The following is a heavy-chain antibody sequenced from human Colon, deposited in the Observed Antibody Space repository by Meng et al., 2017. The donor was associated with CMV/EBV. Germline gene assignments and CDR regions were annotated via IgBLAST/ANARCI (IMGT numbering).Heavy chain of an antibody. D-gene: IGHD1-1*01. CDR3: AGLYGTYFSSWFDP. J-gene: IGHJ5*02. Sequence: GSLKISCAASGFNFNDYYMSWIRQTPGKGLEWIGYTYHSGSTNVHPSLRGRVSMSVDTSKNQVSLKLSSVTAADTAVYYCAGLYGTYFSSWFDPWGQGTLVTVSS. V-gene: IGHV4-59*01. CDR2: TYHSGST. CDR1: GFNFNDYY.